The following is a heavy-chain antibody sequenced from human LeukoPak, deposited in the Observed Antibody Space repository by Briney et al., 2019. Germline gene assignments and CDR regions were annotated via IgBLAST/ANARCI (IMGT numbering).Heavy chain of an antibody. CDR1: GGSFSGYY. V-gene: IGHV4-34*01. Sequence: SETLSLTCAVYGGSFSGYYWSWIRQPPGKGLEWIGEINHSGSTNYNPSLKSRVTISVDTSKNQFSLKLSSVTAADTAVYYCARGDLGYCSGGSCYGDWFDPWGQGTLVTVSS. CDR2: INHSGST. J-gene: IGHJ5*02. CDR3: ARGDLGYCSGGSCYGDWFDP. D-gene: IGHD2-15*01.